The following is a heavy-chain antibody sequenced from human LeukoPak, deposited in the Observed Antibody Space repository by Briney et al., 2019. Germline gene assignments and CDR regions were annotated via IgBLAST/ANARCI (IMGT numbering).Heavy chain of an antibody. CDR3: AKTGERDY. CDR2: IRYDGSNK. CDR1: GFTFSSYG. Sequence: PGGSLRLSCAASGFTFSSYGMHWVRQAPGKGLEWVAFIRYDGSNKYADSVKGRFTISRDNSKSTLYLQMNSLRHEDTAVYYCAKTGERDYWGRGTLVTVSS. D-gene: IGHD7-27*01. V-gene: IGHV3-30*02. J-gene: IGHJ4*02.